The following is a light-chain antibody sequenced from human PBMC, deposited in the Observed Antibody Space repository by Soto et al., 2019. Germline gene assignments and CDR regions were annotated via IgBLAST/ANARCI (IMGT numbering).Light chain of an antibody. CDR2: GAS. J-gene: IGKJ1*01. V-gene: IGKV3-20*01. CDR1: QSVSSSY. CDR3: QQYGSSPRET. Sequence: EIVLTQSPGTLSLSPGERATLSCRASQSVSSSYLAWYQQKPGQAPRLLIYGASCRATGIPDRFSGSGSGTDFTLTTTRPEPEDFSVYYCQQYGSSPRETFGQGTKVEIK.